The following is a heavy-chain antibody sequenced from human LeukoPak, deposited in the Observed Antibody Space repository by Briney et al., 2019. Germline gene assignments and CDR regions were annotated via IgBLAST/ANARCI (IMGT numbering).Heavy chain of an antibody. V-gene: IGHV4-38-2*02. D-gene: IGHD1-1*01. CDR1: GYSISSGYY. CDR3: ARDEGTTLVFDY. Sequence: KASETLSLTCSVSGYSISSGYYWGWIRQPRGKELEWIGSIYQSGSTYYNPSLKSRVTISVDTSKNQFSLKLSSVTGADTAVFYCARDEGTTLVFDYWGQGTLVTVSS. CDR2: IYQSGST. J-gene: IGHJ4*02.